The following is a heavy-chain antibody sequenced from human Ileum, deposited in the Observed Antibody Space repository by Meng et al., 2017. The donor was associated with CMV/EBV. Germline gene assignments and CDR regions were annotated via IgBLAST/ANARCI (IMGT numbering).Heavy chain of an antibody. Sequence: SGCSVSSGSYYWSWIRQPPGKGLKWIGYIYYSGSTNYNPSLKSRVTISVDTSKNQFSLKLSSVTAADTAVYYCARDLYDSSGEFDYWGQGTLVTVSS. J-gene: IGHJ4*02. CDR3: ARDLYDSSGEFDY. V-gene: IGHV4-61*01. CDR1: GCSVSSGSYY. D-gene: IGHD3-22*01. CDR2: IYYSGST.